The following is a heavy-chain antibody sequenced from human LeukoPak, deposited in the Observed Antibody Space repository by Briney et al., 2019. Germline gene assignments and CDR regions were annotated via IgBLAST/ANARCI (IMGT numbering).Heavy chain of an antibody. V-gene: IGHV3-23*01. D-gene: IGHD3-10*01. CDR2: ITGSGGST. CDR3: ARELFDFDY. J-gene: IGHJ4*02. CDR1: GFTFDNFA. Sequence: PGGSLRLSCAPSGFTFDNFAMTWVRQAPGKGLDWVSEITGSGGSTYYADSVKGRFTISRDNSKNTLYLQMNILRAEDTAIYYCARELFDFDYWGQGTLVTVSS.